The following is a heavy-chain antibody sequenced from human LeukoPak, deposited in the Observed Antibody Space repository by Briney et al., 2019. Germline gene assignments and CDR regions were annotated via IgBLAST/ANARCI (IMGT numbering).Heavy chain of an antibody. CDR2: IQNDGNNK. J-gene: IGHJ4*02. CDR1: GFTFSSNG. Sequence: PGGSLRLSCAASGFTFSSNGMHWVRQAPGKGLEWVAFIQNDGNNKKYADSVKGRFTISRDNSKNTLYLQMNSLRIEDTAVYYCARHWGTSSLYLVNWGQGTLVTVSS. CDR3: ARHWGTSSLYLVN. D-gene: IGHD6-6*01. V-gene: IGHV3-30*02.